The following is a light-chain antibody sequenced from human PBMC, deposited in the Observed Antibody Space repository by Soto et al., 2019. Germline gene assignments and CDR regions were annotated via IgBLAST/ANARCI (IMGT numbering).Light chain of an antibody. CDR2: EVT. CDR3: SSSAGTNTIYV. J-gene: IGLJ1*01. CDR1: SSDLGGYDY. Sequence: QSVLTQPPSASGSPGQSVTISCTGISSDLGGYDYVSWYQQHPGKAPKLIIYEVTERPSGVPDRFSGSKSGNTASLAVSGLQAEDEADYYCSSSAGTNTIYVFGTGTEVTVL. V-gene: IGLV2-8*01.